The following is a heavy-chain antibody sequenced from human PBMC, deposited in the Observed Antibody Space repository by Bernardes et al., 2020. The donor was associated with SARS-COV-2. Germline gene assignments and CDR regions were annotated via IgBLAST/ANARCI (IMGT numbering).Heavy chain of an antibody. CDR1: GFTFGDYA. Sequence: GSLRLSCTTSGFTFGDYAMSWVRQAPGKGLEWVGFIRSKAYGGTTEYAASVKGRFTISRDDSKSIAYLQMNSLKTEDTAVYYCTRDHGWYGAFDIWGQGTMVTVSS. CDR2: IRSKAYGGTT. V-gene: IGHV3-49*04. CDR3: TRDHGWYGAFDI. D-gene: IGHD6-19*01. J-gene: IGHJ3*02.